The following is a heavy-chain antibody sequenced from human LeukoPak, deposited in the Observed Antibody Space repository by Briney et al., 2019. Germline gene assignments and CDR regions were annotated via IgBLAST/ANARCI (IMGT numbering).Heavy chain of an antibody. V-gene: IGHV1-8*01. J-gene: IGHJ6*02. Sequence: GASVKVSCKASGYTFTSYDINWARQATGQGLEWVGWMNPNSGNTGYAQKFQGRVTMTRNTSISTAYMELSSLRSEDTAVYFCARVEGLRYFDWLRPPYGMDVWGQGTTVTVSS. CDR2: MNPNSGNT. CDR3: ARVEGLRYFDWLRPPYGMDV. D-gene: IGHD3-9*01. CDR1: GYTFTSYD.